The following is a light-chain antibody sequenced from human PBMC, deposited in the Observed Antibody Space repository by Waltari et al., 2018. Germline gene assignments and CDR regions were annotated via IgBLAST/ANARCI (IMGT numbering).Light chain of an antibody. CDR3: AAWDDSLSGRV. J-gene: IGLJ3*02. CDR2: RNN. Sequence: QSVLTQPPSASGTPGQRVTISCSGSRSNIGNNYVYWYQQPPGTAPKLLIYRNNQRPSGVPDRFSDSKSGTSAALAISGLRSEDEADYYCAAWDDSLSGRVFGGGTKVTVL. CDR1: RSNIGNNY. V-gene: IGLV1-47*01.